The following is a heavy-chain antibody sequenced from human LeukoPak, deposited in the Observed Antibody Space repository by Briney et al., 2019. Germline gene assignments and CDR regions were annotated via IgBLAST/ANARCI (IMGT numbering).Heavy chain of an antibody. D-gene: IGHD3-10*02. CDR1: GFKFSDSY. Sequence: LRLSCAASGFKFSDSYMSWIRQAPGKGLEWIGYIYYSGSTNYNPSLKSRVTISVDTSKNQFSLKLSSVTAADTAVYYCARVSVPVGGPTFNWFDPWGQGTLVTVSS. CDR3: ARVSVPVGGPTFNWFDP. V-gene: IGHV4-59*01. CDR2: IYYSGST. J-gene: IGHJ5*02.